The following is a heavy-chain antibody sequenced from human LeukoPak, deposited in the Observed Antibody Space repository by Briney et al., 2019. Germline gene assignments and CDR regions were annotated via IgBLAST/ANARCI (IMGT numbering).Heavy chain of an antibody. CDR1: GGSFSGYY. CDR3: ARTSGSYLDYYGMDV. V-gene: IGHV4-34*01. J-gene: IGHJ6*02. Sequence: SETLSLTCAVYGGSFSGYYWSWIRQPPGKGLEWIGEINHSGSTNYNPSLKSRVTISVDTSKNQFSLKLSSVTAADTAVYYCARTSGSYLDYYGMDVWGQGTTVTVSS. D-gene: IGHD1-26*01. CDR2: INHSGST.